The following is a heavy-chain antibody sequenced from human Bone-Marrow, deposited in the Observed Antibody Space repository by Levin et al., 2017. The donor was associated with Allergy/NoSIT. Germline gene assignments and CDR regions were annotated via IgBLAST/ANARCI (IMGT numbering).Heavy chain of an antibody. V-gene: IGHV1-8*01. J-gene: IGHJ5*02. CDR3: ARGDCYSGSCYGPDWFHP. CDR1: GYTFTSYN. D-gene: IGHD2-15*01. Sequence: GESLKISCQTSGYTFTSYNVYWVRQATGQGLEWMGYINPNSGNTAYARKFQGRVTMTRNSSITTAYMELSSLRSEDTAMYYCARGDCYSGSCYGPDWFHPWGQGTQVTVSS. CDR2: INPNSGNT.